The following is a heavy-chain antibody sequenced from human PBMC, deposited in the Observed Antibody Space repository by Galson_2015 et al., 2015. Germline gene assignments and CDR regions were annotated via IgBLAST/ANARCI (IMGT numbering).Heavy chain of an antibody. CDR3: ARRLGIWGRWDLAAFDI. Sequence: PALGKPTQTLTLTCTFSGFSLSTSGVRVGWIRQPPGKALEWLAHIYCDDGKYYSTSLKSRLTISKDSSKNQLVLTMTNMNPVDSATYYCARRLGIWGRWDLAAFDIWGQGTMVTVSS. D-gene: IGHD3-16*01. CDR1: GFSLSTSGVR. CDR2: IYCDDGK. V-gene: IGHV2-5*02. J-gene: IGHJ3*02.